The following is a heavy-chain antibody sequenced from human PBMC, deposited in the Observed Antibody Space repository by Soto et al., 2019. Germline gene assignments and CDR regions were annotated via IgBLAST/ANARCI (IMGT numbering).Heavy chain of an antibody. V-gene: IGHV4-30-4*08. CDR3: AREDDGGDTLDV. J-gene: IGHJ6*02. D-gene: IGHD2-21*02. Sequence: SETLSLTCTVSGGSISSDDYHWTWIRQSPERGLEWIGYIHHSGSILYNPSLKSRVTISVHTSKNQFSLHLSSVTAADTAVYFCAREDDGGDTLDVWGQGTTVTVSS. CDR1: GGSISSDDYH. CDR2: IHHSGSI.